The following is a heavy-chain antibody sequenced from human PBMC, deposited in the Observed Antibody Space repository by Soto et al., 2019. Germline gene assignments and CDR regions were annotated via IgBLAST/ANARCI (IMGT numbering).Heavy chain of an antibody. D-gene: IGHD2-2*01. J-gene: IGHJ6*03. Sequence: ASVKVSCKASGYTFTGYYMHWVRQAPGQGLEWMGWINPNSGGTNYAQKFQGWVTMTRDTSISTAYMELSRLRSDDTAVYYCARGVGSTSSRYYYYYMDVWGKGTTVTVS. CDR1: GYTFTGYY. CDR2: INPNSGGT. CDR3: ARGVGSTSSRYYYYYMDV. V-gene: IGHV1-2*04.